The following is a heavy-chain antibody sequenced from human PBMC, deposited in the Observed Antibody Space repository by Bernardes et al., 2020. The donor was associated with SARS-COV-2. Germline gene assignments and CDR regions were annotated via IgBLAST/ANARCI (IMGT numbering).Heavy chain of an antibody. J-gene: IGHJ2*01. Sequence: GESLKISCKGSGYSFTSYWIGWVRQMPGKGLEWMGIIYPGDSDTRYSPSFQGQVTISADKSISTAYLQWSSLKASDTAMYYCARLSRIVVVVAATWYFDLWGRGTLVTVSS. V-gene: IGHV5-51*01. CDR1: GYSFTSYW. CDR2: IYPGDSDT. CDR3: ARLSRIVVVVAATWYFDL. D-gene: IGHD2-15*01.